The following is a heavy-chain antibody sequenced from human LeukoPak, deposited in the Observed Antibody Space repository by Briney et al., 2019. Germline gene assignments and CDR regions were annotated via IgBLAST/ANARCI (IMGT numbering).Heavy chain of an antibody. CDR1: GYTFTSYD. Sequence: ASVKVSCKASGYTFTSYDFNWLRQATGQGPEWMGWMNPNSGATGYAQKFQGRVTMTRDTSTSTVYMELSSLRSEGTAVYYCARGELGYSYGPYYFDYWGQGALVTVSS. D-gene: IGHD5-18*01. CDR3: ARGELGYSYGPYYFDY. CDR2: MNPNSGAT. J-gene: IGHJ4*02. V-gene: IGHV1-8*01.